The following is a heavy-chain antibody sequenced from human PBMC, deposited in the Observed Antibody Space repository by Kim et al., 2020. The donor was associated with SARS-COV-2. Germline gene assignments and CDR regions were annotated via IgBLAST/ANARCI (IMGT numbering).Heavy chain of an antibody. CDR3: ARKRADRSGFIDY. D-gene: IGHD3-22*01. J-gene: IGHJ4*02. V-gene: IGHV4-59*01. Sequence: NYTPPLKRRVTRSLDTPKSQFSLKVTAVTAADTAVYYCARKRADRSGFIDYWGQGALVTVSS.